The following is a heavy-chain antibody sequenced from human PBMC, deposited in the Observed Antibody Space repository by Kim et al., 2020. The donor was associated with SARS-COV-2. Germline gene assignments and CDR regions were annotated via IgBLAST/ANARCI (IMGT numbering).Heavy chain of an antibody. CDR2: T. V-gene: IGHV4-61*02. Sequence: TTSNPSLKGRVTISVDTSKNQFSLKLSSVTAANTAVYYCAREPVRDAFDIWGQGTMVTVSS. J-gene: IGHJ3*02. CDR3: AREPVRDAFDI.